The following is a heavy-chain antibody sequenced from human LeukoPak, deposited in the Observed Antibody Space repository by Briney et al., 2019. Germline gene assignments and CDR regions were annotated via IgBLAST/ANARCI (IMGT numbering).Heavy chain of an antibody. CDR2: IIPIFGTA. D-gene: IGHD2-2*01. J-gene: IGHJ5*02. V-gene: IGHV1-69*05. CDR1: GGTFSSYA. Sequence: GASVTVSCKASGGTFSSYAISWVRQAPGKELEWMGGIIPIFGTANYAQKFQGRVTITTDESTSTAYMELSSLRSEDTAVYYCARDVGIAVPAATLGDWFDPWGQGTLVTVSS. CDR3: ARDVGIAVPAATLGDWFDP.